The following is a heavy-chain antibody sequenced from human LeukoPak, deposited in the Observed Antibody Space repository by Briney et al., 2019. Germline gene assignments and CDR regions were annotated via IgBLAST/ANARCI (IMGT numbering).Heavy chain of an antibody. CDR2: IYYSGST. CDR1: GGSISSNIYY. V-gene: IGHV4-39*07. J-gene: IGHJ6*03. D-gene: IGHD4-17*01. CDR3: ARAGTDDYGDYYYYYYIDV. Sequence: SETLSLTCTVSGGSISSNIYYWGWIRQPPGKGLEWIGSIYYSGSTYYNPSLKSRVTISVDTSKNQFSLKLSSVTAADTAVYYCARAGTDDYGDYYYYYYIDVWGKGTTVTVSS.